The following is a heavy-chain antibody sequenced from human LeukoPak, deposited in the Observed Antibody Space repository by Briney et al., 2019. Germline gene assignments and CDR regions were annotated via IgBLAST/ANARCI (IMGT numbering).Heavy chain of an antibody. V-gene: IGHV4-34*01. CDR3: ARGRSGSYLGYYFYMDV. CDR1: GGSFSDYD. D-gene: IGHD1-26*01. J-gene: IGHJ6*03. CDR2: MNLRGST. Sequence: PSETLSLTCAVYGGSFSDYDWNWIRQSPGKGLGWIGEMNLRGSTNYTPSLKSRVTISVDTSKNQSSLKLSSVTAADPAVYYCARGRSGSYLGYYFYMDVWAKGTTVTVSS.